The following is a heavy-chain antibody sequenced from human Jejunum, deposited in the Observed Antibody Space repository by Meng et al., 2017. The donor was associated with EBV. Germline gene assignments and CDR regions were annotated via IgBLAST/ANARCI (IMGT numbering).Heavy chain of an antibody. Sequence: AAGRLIPPWGSLSLSFATSGFTFSRYWMTWVRQTPGKGLVWVSRTNEYGTTTTYADSVKGRFTISRDNAKNTLYLQMNSLRAEDTAVYYCSRDLAGSDDYWGQGTLVTVSS. CDR3: SRDLAGSDDY. J-gene: IGHJ4*02. CDR2: TNEYGTTT. CDR1: GFTFSRYW. D-gene: IGHD1-14*01. V-gene: IGHV3-74*01.